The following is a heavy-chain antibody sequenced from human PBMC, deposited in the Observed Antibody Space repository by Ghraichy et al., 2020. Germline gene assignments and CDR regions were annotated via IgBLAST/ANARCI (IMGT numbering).Heavy chain of an antibody. D-gene: IGHD5-18*01. Sequence: GGSLRLSCAASGFTFSSYEMNWVRQAPGKGLEWVSYISSSGSTIYYADSVKGRFTISRDNAKNSLYLQMNSLRAEDTAVYYCARDRGYSYGLPPGAFDIWGQGTMVTVSS. CDR1: GFTFSSYE. V-gene: IGHV3-48*03. CDR2: ISSSGSTI. CDR3: ARDRGYSYGLPPGAFDI. J-gene: IGHJ3*02.